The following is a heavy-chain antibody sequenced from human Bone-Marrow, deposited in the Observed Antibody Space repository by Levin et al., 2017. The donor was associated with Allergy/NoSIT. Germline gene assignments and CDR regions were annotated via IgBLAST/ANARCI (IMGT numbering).Heavy chain of an antibody. CDR1: GFSFSTYG. J-gene: IGHJ4*01. V-gene: IGHV3-33*01. D-gene: IGHD3-10*01. Sequence: PGGSLRLSCAASGFSFSTYGMHWVRQAPGKGLEWLAIIWHDGSKRYYGDSVRGRFAISRDNSKNTLYLQMNRLRVDDTALYSCARDRGSYGALDYWGPGSLVTVSS. CDR3: ARDRGSYGALDY. CDR2: IWHDGSKR.